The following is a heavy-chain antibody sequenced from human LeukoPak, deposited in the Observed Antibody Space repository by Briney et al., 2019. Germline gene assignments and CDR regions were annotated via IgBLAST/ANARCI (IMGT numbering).Heavy chain of an antibody. D-gene: IGHD1-26*01. CDR1: GGSISSRSYY. CDR2: IYYSGST. J-gene: IGHJ4*02. CDR3: ARVQRWELLSAAYYFDY. V-gene: IGHV4-39*01. Sequence: SETLSLTCTVSGGSISSRSYYWGWIRQPPGKGLEWIGSIYYSGSTYYNPSLKSRVTISVDTSKNQFSLKLSSVTAADTAVYYCARVQRWELLSAAYYFDYWGQGTLVTVSS.